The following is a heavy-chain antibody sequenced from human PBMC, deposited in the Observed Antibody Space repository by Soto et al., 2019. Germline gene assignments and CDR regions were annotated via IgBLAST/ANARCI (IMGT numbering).Heavy chain of an antibody. CDR3: ARVGLPVNYYDSSGYPGAFDS. CDR2: IWYDGSNK. V-gene: IGHV3-33*01. J-gene: IGHJ3*02. Sequence: GGSLRLSCAASGFTFSSYGMHWVRQAPGKGLEWVAVIWYDGSNKYYADSVKGRFTISRDNSKNTLYLQMNSLRAEDTAVYYCARVGLPVNYYDSSGYPGAFDSWGQGTMVTFSS. CDR1: GFTFSSYG. D-gene: IGHD3-22*01.